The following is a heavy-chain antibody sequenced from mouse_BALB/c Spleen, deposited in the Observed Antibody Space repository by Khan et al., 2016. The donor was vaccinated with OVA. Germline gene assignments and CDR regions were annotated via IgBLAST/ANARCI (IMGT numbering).Heavy chain of an antibody. CDR2: INTHSGVP. D-gene: IGHD2-14*01. J-gene: IGHJ4*01. CDR3: ERGGAAYYRYDGGAMDY. CDR1: GYTFTTAG. V-gene: IGHV9-4*02. Sequence: QIQLVQSGPELKKSGETVRISCKASGYTFTTAGMQWVQKMPGKGLKWIGWINTHSGVPKYAEDFKGRFAFSLETSASTAYLQITNLKNEDTATEFCERGGAAYYRYDGGAMDYWGQGTSVTVSS.